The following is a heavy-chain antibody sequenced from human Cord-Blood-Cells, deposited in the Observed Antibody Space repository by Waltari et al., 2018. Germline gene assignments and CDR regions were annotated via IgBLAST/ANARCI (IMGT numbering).Heavy chain of an antibody. CDR3: ARDEYSSSLFYYYGMDV. CDR2: ISSSSSTI. Sequence: EVQLVESGGGLVQPGGSLRLSCAASGFTFSSYSMTWVRQAPGKGLEWVSYISSSSSTIYYADSVKGRFTISRDNAKNSLYLQMNSLRAEDTAVYYCARDEYSSSLFYYYGMDVWGQGTTVTVSS. J-gene: IGHJ6*02. V-gene: IGHV3-48*01. D-gene: IGHD6-6*01. CDR1: GFTFSSYS.